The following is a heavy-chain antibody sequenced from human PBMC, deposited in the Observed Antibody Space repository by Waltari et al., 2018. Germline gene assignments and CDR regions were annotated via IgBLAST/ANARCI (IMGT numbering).Heavy chain of an antibody. D-gene: IGHD2-21*01. CDR2: VDPEDGET. CDR1: GYTFTDYY. CDR3: ATGIFVVVIAIPYFDY. Sequence: EVQLVQSGAEVKKPGATVKISCTASGYTFTDYYMHWVQQAPGKGLEWMGRVDPEDGETIYAEKFQGRVTITADTSTDTAYMELSSLRSEDTAVYYCATGIFVVVIAIPYFDYWGQGTLVTVSS. V-gene: IGHV1-69-2*01. J-gene: IGHJ4*02.